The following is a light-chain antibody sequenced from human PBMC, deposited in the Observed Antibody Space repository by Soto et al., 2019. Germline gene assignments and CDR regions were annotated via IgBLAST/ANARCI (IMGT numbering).Light chain of an antibody. V-gene: IGKV3-20*01. J-gene: IGKJ3*01. CDR3: QQYGSPATFT. CDR1: QSVSSSY. Sequence: EIVLTQSPGTLSLSPGERATLSCRASQSVSSSYLAWYQQKPGQAPRLLIYGASSRATGIPDRFSGSGSGTGFTLTISRLEPDDSAVYYCQQYGSPATFTFGPGTKVDIK. CDR2: GAS.